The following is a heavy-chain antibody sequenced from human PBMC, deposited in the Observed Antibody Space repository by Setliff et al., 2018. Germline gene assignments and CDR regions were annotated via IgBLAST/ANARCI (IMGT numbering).Heavy chain of an antibody. V-gene: IGHV1-18*01. J-gene: IGHJ3*02. CDR2: ISAYTGNA. Sequence: GASVKVSCKASGYTFSDYGITWVRQAPGQGLEWMGWISAYTGNAYYAHKLQDRVTMTTDTSTGTAYMELRSLTSDDTAIYYCAISSLSICSGGSCPNAFDIWGQGTLVTVSS. D-gene: IGHD2-15*01. CDR3: AISSLSICSGGSCPNAFDI. CDR1: GYTFSDYG.